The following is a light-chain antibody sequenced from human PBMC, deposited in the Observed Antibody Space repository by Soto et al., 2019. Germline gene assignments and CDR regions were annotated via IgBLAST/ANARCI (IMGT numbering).Light chain of an antibody. J-gene: IGLJ3*02. V-gene: IGLV1-40*01. CDR2: GNN. Sequence: QSVLTQPPSVSGAPGQRVTISCTGSSANIGAAYNVDWYQQLPGTAPKLLIYGNNNRPSGVPARFSGSKSGTSASLAIAGLQAEDEGDYYCCSYAGSSTSWVFGGGTKLTVL. CDR1: SANIGAAYN. CDR3: CSYAGSSTSWV.